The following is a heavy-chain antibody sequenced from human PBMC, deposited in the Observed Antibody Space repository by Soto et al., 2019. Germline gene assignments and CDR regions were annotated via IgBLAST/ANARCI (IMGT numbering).Heavy chain of an antibody. V-gene: IGHV1-69*13. J-gene: IGHJ5*02. CDR2: IIPIFGSA. CDR1: GNTVPNYA. D-gene: IGHD5-12*01. CDR3: ATDGGKDGYFGNWFDP. Sequence: GASVKVSCKASGNTVPNYAIHWLRQAPGQGLEWLGRIIPIFGSANYAQKFQGRVTITADESTTTAYMELSRLRSDDTAVYYCATDGGKDGYFGNWFDPWGQGTLVNVSS.